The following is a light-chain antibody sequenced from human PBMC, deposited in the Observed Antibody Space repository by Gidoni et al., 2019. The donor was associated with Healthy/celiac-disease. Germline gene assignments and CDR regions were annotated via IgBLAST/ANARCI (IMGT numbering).Light chain of an antibody. CDR1: KLGDKY. J-gene: IGLJ2*01. Sequence: SYELTQPPPVSVSPGQTASITCSGDKLGDKYACWYQQKPGQSPVLVIYQDSKRPSVIPERFSGSNSGNTATLTISGTQAMDEADYYCQAWDSSTHVVFGGGTKLTVL. CDR2: QDS. CDR3: QAWDSSTHVV. V-gene: IGLV3-1*01.